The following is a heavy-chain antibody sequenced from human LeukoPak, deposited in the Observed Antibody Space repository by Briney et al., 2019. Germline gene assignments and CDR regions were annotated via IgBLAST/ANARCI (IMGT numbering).Heavy chain of an antibody. J-gene: IGHJ4*02. CDR3: ARGGVFVPFDY. CDR1: GFTFSSYW. V-gene: IGHV3-7*03. D-gene: IGHD3-16*02. Sequence: GGSLRLSCAASGFTFSSYWMSWVRQAPGKGLEWVANIKQDGSEKYYVDSVKGRFTISRDNAKNSLYLQMNSLRAEDTAVYYCARGGVFVPFDYWGQGTLVTVSP. CDR2: IKQDGSEK.